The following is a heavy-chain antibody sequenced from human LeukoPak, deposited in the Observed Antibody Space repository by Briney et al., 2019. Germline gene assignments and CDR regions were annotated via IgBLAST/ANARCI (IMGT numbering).Heavy chain of an antibody. J-gene: IGHJ3*02. Sequence: SETLSLTCTVSSVSITNTNYYWGWIRQPPGKGVDWIGSISYAGSASYNPSLKSRVTISLDTSKNQVTLKLSSVTAADTAMFYCARSGGPDYYDSSAFEIWGQGTMVTVSS. V-gene: IGHV4-39*06. CDR3: ARSGGPDYYDSSAFEI. CDR1: SVSITNTNYY. CDR2: ISYAGSA. D-gene: IGHD3-22*01.